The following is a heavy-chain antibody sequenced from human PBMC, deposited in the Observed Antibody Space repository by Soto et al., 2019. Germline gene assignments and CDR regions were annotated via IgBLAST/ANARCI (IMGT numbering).Heavy chain of an antibody. V-gene: IGHV1-3*01. CDR1: GYTFTSYA. D-gene: IGHD3-22*01. CDR3: ARNHRPPYYYDSSGYYQNYYYYYGMDV. J-gene: IGHJ6*02. CDR2: INAGNGNT. Sequence: ASVKVSCKASGYTFTSYAMHWVRQAPGQRLEWMGWINAGNGNTKYSQKFQGRVTITRDTSASTAYMELSSLRSEDTAVYYCARNHRPPYYYDSSGYYQNYYYYYGMDVWGQGTTVTVSS.